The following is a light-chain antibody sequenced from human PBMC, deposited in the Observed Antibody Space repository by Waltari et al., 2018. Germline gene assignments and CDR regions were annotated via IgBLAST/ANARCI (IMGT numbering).Light chain of an antibody. J-gene: IGLJ3*02. V-gene: IGLV2-14*01. Sequence: QSALTQPASASGSPGPSITISCYGTSSDVGFYNYASWYQQHPGKAPKLLVYDVSERPSGVSDLFSGSKSGNTASLSISGLQAEDEAVYYCNSYTGSSSWVFGGGTKVTVL. CDR2: DVS. CDR1: SSDVGFYNY. CDR3: NSYTGSSSWV.